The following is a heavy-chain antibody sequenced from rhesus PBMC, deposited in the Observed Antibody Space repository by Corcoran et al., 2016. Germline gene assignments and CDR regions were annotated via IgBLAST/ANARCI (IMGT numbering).Heavy chain of an antibody. J-gene: IGHJ4*01. CDR3: ARDSTIVVVKF. D-gene: IGHD3-16*01. V-gene: IGHV4-106*01. CDR1: GGSISDDYY. CDR2: IYGSGGGT. Sequence: QVQLQESGQGLVKPSETLSLTCAVSGGSISDDYYWSWIRQPPGKGLEWIGYIYGSGGGTNYNPSLKNRVTISIDTSKNQFSLKLSSVTAADTAVYYCARDSTIVVVKFWGQGVLVTVSS.